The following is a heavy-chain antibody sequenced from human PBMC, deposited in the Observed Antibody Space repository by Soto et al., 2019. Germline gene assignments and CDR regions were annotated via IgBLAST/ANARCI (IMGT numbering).Heavy chain of an antibody. Sequence: EVQLVESGGGLVKPGGSLRLSCAASGFTFSGSAMHWVRQASGKGLEWVGRIRSKANSYATAYAASVKGRFTISRDDSKNTAYLQMNSLKTEDTAVYYCTRVLTFGGVIGTYYYYYGMDVWGQGTTVTVSS. V-gene: IGHV3-73*01. J-gene: IGHJ6*02. CDR2: IRSKANSYAT. CDR1: GFTFSGSA. CDR3: TRVLTFGGVIGTYYYYYGMDV. D-gene: IGHD3-16*02.